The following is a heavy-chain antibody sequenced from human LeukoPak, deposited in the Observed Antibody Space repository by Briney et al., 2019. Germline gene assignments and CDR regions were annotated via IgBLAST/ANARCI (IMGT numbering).Heavy chain of an antibody. J-gene: IGHJ6*03. CDR3: AGDPRFTRFGVAHYYMDV. Sequence: KPGGSLRLSCAASGFTFSDYYMSWVRQAPGKGLEWIGNIYETGSTYYNPSLKSRVTISVDTSKNHFSLKLYSVTAADTAVYYCAGDPRFTRFGVAHYYMDVWGKGTTVTVSS. CDR2: IYETGST. D-gene: IGHD3-3*01. V-gene: IGHV4-59*12. CDR1: GFTFSDYY.